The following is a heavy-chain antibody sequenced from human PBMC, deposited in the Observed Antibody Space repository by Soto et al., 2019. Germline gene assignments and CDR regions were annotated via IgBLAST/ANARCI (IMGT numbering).Heavy chain of an antibody. CDR3: ARDTVRGDYAFDI. D-gene: IGHD4-17*01. V-gene: IGHV3-30-3*01. J-gene: IGHJ3*02. CDR1: GFTVNSFA. CDR2: ISNDGSNK. Sequence: PXVSLRLSCAASGFTVNSFAMHWVRQAPGKGLEWVTVISNDGSNKNYADFVKGRFTISRDNSKSTLYLQMNSLRAEDTAVYYCARDTVRGDYAFDICGQGTMVTVS.